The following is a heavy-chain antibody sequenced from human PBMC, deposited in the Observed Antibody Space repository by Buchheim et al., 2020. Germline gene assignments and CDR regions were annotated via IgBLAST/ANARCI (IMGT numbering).Heavy chain of an antibody. V-gene: IGHV3-33*01. CDR3: ARELGSRVPYYYYGMDV. Sequence: QVQLVESGGGVVQPGRSLRLSCAASGFTFSSYGMHWVRQAPGKGLEWVAVIWYDGSNKYYADSVKGRFTISRDNSKNTLYLQMNSLRAEDTAVYYCARELGSRVPYYYYGMDVWGQGTT. D-gene: IGHD3-16*01. J-gene: IGHJ6*02. CDR2: IWYDGSNK. CDR1: GFTFSSYG.